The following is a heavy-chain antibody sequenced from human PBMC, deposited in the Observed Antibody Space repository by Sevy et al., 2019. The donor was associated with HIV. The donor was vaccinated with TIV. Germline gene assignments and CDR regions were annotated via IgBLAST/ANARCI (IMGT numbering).Heavy chain of an antibody. Sequence: ASVKVSCKASGGTFSSYAISWVRQAPGQGLEWMGGIIPIFGTANYAQKFQGRVTITADESTSTAYMELSSLRSEDTAVYYCARAAGLQNSNYMFDYWGQGTLVNVSS. V-gene: IGHV1-69*13. CDR3: ARAAGLQNSNYMFDY. CDR1: GGTFSSYA. CDR2: IIPIFGTA. D-gene: IGHD4-4*01. J-gene: IGHJ4*02.